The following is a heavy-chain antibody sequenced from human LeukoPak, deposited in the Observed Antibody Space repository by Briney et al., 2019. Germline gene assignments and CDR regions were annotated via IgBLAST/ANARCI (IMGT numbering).Heavy chain of an antibody. CDR2: INADDGNT. J-gene: IGHJ5*02. V-gene: IGHV1-3*01. CDR1: GYTFTTYA. D-gene: IGHD2-2*01. CDR3: ARGIVVQPSANWFDP. Sequence: ASVKVSCKTSGYTFTTYAIHWVRQAPGQRLEWMGLINADDGNTRYSQRLQGRVTITRDTSANTAYMELSSLRFEDTAVYYCARGIVVQPSANWFDPWGQGTPVTVSS.